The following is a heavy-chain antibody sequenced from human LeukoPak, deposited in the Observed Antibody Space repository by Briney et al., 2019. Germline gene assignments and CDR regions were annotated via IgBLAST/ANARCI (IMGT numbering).Heavy chain of an antibody. CDR2: ISYDGSNK. V-gene: IGHV3-30*18. CDR3: AKDREFDFWSGYQVPFDY. Sequence: GGSLRLSCAASGFTFSSYGMHWVRQAPGKGLKWVAVISYDGSNKYYADSVKGRFTISRDNSKNTLYLQMNSLRAEDTAVYYCAKDREFDFWSGYQVPFDYWGQGTLVTVSS. D-gene: IGHD3-3*01. CDR1: GFTFSSYG. J-gene: IGHJ4*02.